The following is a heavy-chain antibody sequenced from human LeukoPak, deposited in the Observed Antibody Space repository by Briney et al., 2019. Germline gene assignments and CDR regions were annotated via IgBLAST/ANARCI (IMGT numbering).Heavy chain of an antibody. J-gene: IGHJ4*02. CDR3: ARSTMTRDFDY. Sequence: SQTLSLTCTVSGGSISSGSYYWSWIRQPAGKGLEWIGRIYTSGSTNYNPSLKSRVTISVDTSKNQFSLKLSSVTAADTAVYYCARSTMTRDFDYWGQGTLVTVSS. V-gene: IGHV4-61*02. CDR2: IYTSGST. D-gene: IGHD4-17*01. CDR1: GGSISSGSYY.